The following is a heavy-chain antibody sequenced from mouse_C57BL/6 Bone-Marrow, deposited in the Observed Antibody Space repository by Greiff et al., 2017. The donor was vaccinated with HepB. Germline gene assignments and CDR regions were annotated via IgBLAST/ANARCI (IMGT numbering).Heavy chain of an antibody. J-gene: IGHJ3*01. V-gene: IGHV5-12*01. CDR3: ARHAQDYGRTTWFAY. CDR1: GFTFSDYY. D-gene: IGHD1-1*01. Sequence: EVMLVESGGGLVQPGGSLKLSCAASGFTFSDYYMYWVRQTPEKRLEWVAYISNGGGSTYYPDTVKGRFTISRDNAKNTLYLQMSRLKSEDTAMYYCARHAQDYGRTTWFAYWGQGTLVTVSA. CDR2: ISNGGGST.